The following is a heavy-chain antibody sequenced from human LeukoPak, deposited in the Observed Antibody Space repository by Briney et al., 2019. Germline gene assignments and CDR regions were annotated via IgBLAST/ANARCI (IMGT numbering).Heavy chain of an antibody. CDR1: GFSFSSFA. J-gene: IGHJ3*01. Sequence: GGSLRLSCAASGFSFSSFAMTWVRQAPGKGLEWVSAFSATDGSAQYAESVKGRFTISRDNSKNSLYPQMNSLRDEDTAVYYCAKARIASAGTGAFDVWGQGTMVTVSS. CDR2: FSATDGSA. V-gene: IGHV3-23*01. D-gene: IGHD6-13*01. CDR3: AKARIASAGTGAFDV.